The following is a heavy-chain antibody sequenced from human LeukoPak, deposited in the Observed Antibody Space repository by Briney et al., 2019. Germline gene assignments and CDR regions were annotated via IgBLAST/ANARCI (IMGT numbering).Heavy chain of an antibody. D-gene: IGHD3-10*01. J-gene: IGHJ5*02. CDR1: GFSFGDYA. CDR2: ISGSGGST. CDR3: AKESRITMVRGVITWFDP. V-gene: IGHV3-23*01. Sequence: GGSLRLSCTTSGFSFGDYAVGWFRQAPGKGLEWVSAISGSGGSTYYADSVKGRFTISRDNSKNTLYLQMNSLRAEDTAVYYCAKESRITMVRGVITWFDPWGQGTLVTVSS.